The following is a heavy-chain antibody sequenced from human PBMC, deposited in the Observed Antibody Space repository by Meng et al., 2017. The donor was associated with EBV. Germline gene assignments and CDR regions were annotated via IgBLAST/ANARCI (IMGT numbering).Heavy chain of an antibody. CDR3: TRMSSPLDY. Sequence: EGELGEAGGGLVQPGGSLKLSCAASGFTFSGSAMHWVCQASGKGLEWVGRIRSKAKSYATAYAASVKGRFTISRDDSKNTAYLQMNSLKTEDTAVYYCTRMSSPLDYWGQGTLVTVSS. D-gene: IGHD2-2*01. J-gene: IGHJ4*02. CDR1: GFTFSGSA. V-gene: IGHV3-73*02. CDR2: IRSKAKSYAT.